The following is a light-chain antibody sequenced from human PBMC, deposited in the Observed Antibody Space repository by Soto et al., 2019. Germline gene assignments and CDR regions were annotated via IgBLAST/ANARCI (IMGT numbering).Light chain of an antibody. J-gene: IGLJ2*01. Sequence: QSVLTQPPSVSGAPGQRVTISFTGSSSNIGAGYDVHWYQQLPGTAPKLLIYGNSNRPSGVPDRFSGSKSGTSASLAITGLQAEDEADYYCQSYDRSLSVVFGGGTKVTVL. CDR1: SSNIGAGYD. CDR3: QSYDRSLSVV. V-gene: IGLV1-40*01. CDR2: GNS.